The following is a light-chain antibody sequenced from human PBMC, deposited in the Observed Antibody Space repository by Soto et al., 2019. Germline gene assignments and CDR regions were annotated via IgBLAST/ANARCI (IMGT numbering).Light chain of an antibody. CDR2: EVS. CDR3: SSYTSSSTLV. V-gene: IGLV2-14*01. J-gene: IGLJ2*01. CDR1: SSDIGGYNY. Sequence: QSVLTQPASVSGSPGQSITISCTGTSSDIGGYNYVSWYQHHPGRAPKLMIYEVSNRPSGISSRFSGSKSGNTASLTISGLQAEDEAAYYCSSYTSSSTLVFGGGTQLTVL.